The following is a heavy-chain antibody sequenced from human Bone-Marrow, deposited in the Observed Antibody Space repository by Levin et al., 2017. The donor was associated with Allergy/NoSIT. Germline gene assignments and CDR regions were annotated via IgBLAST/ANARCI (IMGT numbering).Heavy chain of an antibody. J-gene: IGHJ4*02. D-gene: IGHD1-26*01. CDR3: ARSGSYLPFHY. Sequence: GGSLRLSCAASGFPFSDYYMDWVRQAPGEGLEWVGRIRNQAKSYSTKYAASLRGRFAISRDDSKNSVYLQMNSLKTADTAVYFCARSGSYLPFHYWGQGTPVTVSS. V-gene: IGHV3-72*01. CDR1: GFPFSDYY. CDR2: IRNQAKSYST.